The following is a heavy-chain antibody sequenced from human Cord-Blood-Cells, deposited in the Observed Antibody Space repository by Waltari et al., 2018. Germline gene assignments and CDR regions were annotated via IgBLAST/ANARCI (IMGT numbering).Heavy chain of an antibody. CDR1: GFTFSSYS. Sequence: EVQLVEFGGGLVKPGGSLRLSCAASGFTFSSYSMNWVRQAPGKGLEWVSSISSSSSYIYYADSVKGRFTISRDNAKNSLYLQRNSLRAEDTAVYYCARRGASSSWYDYWGQGTLVTVSS. CDR2: ISSSSSYI. J-gene: IGHJ4*02. V-gene: IGHV3-21*01. CDR3: ARRGASSSWYDY. D-gene: IGHD6-13*01.